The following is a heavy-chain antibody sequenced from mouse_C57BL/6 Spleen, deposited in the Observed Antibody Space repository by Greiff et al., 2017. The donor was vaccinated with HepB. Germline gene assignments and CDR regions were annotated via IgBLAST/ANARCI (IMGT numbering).Heavy chain of an antibody. J-gene: IGHJ1*03. V-gene: IGHV1-39*01. Sequence: EVQLQESGPELVKPGASVKISCKASGYSFTDYNMNWVKQSNGKSLEWIGVINPNYGTTSYNQKFKGKATLTVDKSSSTAYMQLTSLASEDSAFYYCARGDSNYGYFDDWGTGTTVTVSS. D-gene: IGHD2-5*01. CDR1: GYSFTDYN. CDR2: INPNYGTT. CDR3: ARGDSNYGYFDD.